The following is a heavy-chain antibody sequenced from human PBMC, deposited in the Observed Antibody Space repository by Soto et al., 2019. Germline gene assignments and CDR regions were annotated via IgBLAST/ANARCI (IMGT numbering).Heavy chain of an antibody. D-gene: IGHD6-13*01. Sequence: QMHLVQSGAEVKKPGASVKVSCKASGYTFTGYYIHWVRQAPGQGLEWMGWINPYSGDTNYAQKFQGWVTMTRDTSVNTAYMELSRLKSDDTAVYYCSRTAAGPGYGMDVWGKGTTVTVSS. CDR3: SRTAAGPGYGMDV. J-gene: IGHJ6*04. V-gene: IGHV1-2*04. CDR2: INPYSGDT. CDR1: GYTFTGYY.